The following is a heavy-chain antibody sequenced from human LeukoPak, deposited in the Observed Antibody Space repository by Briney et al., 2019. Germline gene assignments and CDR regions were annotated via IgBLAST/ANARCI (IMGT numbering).Heavy chain of an antibody. J-gene: IGHJ4*02. V-gene: IGHV3-43D*03. D-gene: IGHD3-3*01. Sequence: GGSLRLSCAASGFTFDDYAMHWVRQAPGKGLEWVSLISGFGGGTYYADSVKGRLTISRDNSKSSLYLQMNSLRADDTAFYYCARAGDTSGYYAYFDYWGQGTLVTVSS. CDR3: ARAGDTSGYYAYFDY. CDR1: GFTFDDYA. CDR2: ISGFGGGT.